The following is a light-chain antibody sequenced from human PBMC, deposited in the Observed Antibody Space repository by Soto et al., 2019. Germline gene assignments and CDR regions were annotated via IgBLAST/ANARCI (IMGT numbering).Light chain of an antibody. CDR2: GAS. V-gene: IGKV3-20*01. Sequence: ETVLTQSPGTLSLSPGERATLSCRASQSLNSTYLVWYQQKPGQAPRLLIQGASSRVTRIPDRFSGSGSGTDFTLTIDRLESEDSAVYYCQQFATSPYTFGPGTKVDIK. CDR3: QQFATSPYT. CDR1: QSLNSTY. J-gene: IGKJ2*01.